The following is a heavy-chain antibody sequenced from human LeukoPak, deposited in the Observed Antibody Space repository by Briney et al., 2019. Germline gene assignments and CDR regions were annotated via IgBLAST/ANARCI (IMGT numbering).Heavy chain of an antibody. CDR3: VRNAAMAADV. Sequence: GGSLRLSCAASGFTFDDYGMSWVRQAPGKGLVWVSRINSDGSSTTYADSVKGRFTITRDNAKNTLFLQMNSLRADDTAVYYCVRNAAMAADVWGQGTMVTVSS. CDR2: INSDGSST. CDR1: GFTFDDYG. V-gene: IGHV3-74*01. J-gene: IGHJ3*01. D-gene: IGHD5-18*01.